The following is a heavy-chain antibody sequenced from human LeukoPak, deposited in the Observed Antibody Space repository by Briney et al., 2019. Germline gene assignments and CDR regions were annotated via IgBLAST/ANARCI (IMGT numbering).Heavy chain of an antibody. CDR2: INPSGGST. CDR3: ARAYCSSNTSCARGWYFDL. D-gene: IGHD2-2*01. Sequence: SVKVSCKPSGNTFASYYMHWVRQSPGPGLEWMGIINPSGGSTSYAQKFQGRVTMTRDTSTSTVYMELSSLRSEDTAVYDCARAYCSSNTSCARGWYFDLWGRGTLVTVSS. J-gene: IGHJ2*01. V-gene: IGHV1-46*01. CDR1: GNTFASYY.